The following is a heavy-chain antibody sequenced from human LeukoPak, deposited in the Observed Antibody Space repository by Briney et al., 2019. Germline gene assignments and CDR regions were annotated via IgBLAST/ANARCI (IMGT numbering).Heavy chain of an antibody. CDR1: GGSISSYY. CDR2: IYYSGST. CDR3: ARARDCTNGVCYFDY. V-gene: IGHV4-59*01. D-gene: IGHD2-8*01. J-gene: IGHJ4*02. Sequence: SSETLSLTCTVSGGSISSYYWSWIRQPPGKGLEWIGYIYYSGSTNYNPSLKSRVTISVDTSNNQFSLKLSSVTAADTAVYYCARARDCTNGVCYFDYWGQGTLVTVSS.